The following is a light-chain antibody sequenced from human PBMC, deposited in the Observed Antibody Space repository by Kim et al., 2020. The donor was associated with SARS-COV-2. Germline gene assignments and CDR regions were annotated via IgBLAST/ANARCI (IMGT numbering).Light chain of an antibody. CDR1: SSDVSAYNY. CDR2: DVT. V-gene: IGLV2-14*03. CDR3: SSYTSSSNVV. J-gene: IGLJ2*01. Sequence: GQSITISCTGDSSDVSAYNYVSWYQQHPGKAPKLMIYDVTNRPSGVSNRFSGSKSGNTASLTISGLQAEDEADYYCSSYTSSSNVVFGGGTQLTVL.